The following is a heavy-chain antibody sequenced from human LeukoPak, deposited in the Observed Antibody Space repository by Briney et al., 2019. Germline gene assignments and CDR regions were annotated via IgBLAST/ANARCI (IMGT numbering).Heavy chain of an antibody. V-gene: IGHV4-59*01. CDR1: GGSISSYY. D-gene: IGHD1-1*01. Sequence: SETLSLTCTVSGGSISSYYWSWIRQPPGKGLEWIGYIYYSGTTDYNPSLKSRVTISVDTSKNQFSLKLSSVTAADTAVYYCARINVQFDYWGQGTLVTVSS. J-gene: IGHJ4*02. CDR2: IYYSGTT. CDR3: ARINVQFDY.